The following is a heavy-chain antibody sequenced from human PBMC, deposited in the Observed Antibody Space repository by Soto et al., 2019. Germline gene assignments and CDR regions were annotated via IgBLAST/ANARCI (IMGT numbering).Heavy chain of an antibody. Sequence: EVQLVESGGGLVQPGGSLRLSCAASGFTFSSYSMNWVRQAPGKGLEWVSYISSSSSTIYYAGYVKGRFTISRDNAKNSLYLQMNSLRDEDTAVYYCARESRFLEWLSLNWFDPWGQGTLVTFSS. CDR1: GFTFSSYS. V-gene: IGHV3-48*02. CDR3: ARESRFLEWLSLNWFDP. D-gene: IGHD3-3*01. CDR2: ISSSSSTI. J-gene: IGHJ5*02.